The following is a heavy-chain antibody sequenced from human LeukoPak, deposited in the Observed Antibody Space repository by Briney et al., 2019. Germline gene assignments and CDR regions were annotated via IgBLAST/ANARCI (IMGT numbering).Heavy chain of an antibody. J-gene: IGHJ4*02. V-gene: IGHV4-4*08. D-gene: IGHD2-8*01. CDR3: ARESVRPYFDY. CDR2: IYRSGST. CDR1: GGSLSTYY. Sequence: SETLSLTCTVSGGSLSTYYWTWIRQPPGKGLEWIGYIYRSGSTNYNPSLKSRVTISVNTSKNQFSLKLSSVTAADTGVYYCARESVRPYFDYWGQGTLVTVSS.